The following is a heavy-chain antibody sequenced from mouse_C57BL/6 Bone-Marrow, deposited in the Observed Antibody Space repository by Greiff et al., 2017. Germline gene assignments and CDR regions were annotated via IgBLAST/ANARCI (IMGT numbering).Heavy chain of an antibody. Sequence: EVQLQESGPELVKPGASVKMSCKASGYTFTDYNMHWVKQSHGKSLEWIGYINPNNGGTSYNQKFKGKATLTVNKSSSTAYMELRSLTSEDSAVYYCATRGRGSYAMDYWGQGTSVTVSS. CDR2: INPNNGGT. J-gene: IGHJ4*01. CDR3: ATRGRGSYAMDY. V-gene: IGHV1-22*01. CDR1: GYTFTDYN.